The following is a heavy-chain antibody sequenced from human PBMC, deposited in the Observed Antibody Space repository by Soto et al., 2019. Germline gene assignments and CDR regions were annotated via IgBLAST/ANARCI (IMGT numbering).Heavy chain of an antibody. V-gene: IGHV1-69*01. CDR3: ARDGTLYDSSAYYYLD. Sequence: QVQLVQSGAEVKKPGSSVKVSCKASGGTFSRSTITWVRQAPGQGLEWMGGITPLFGTPNYAQRFQGRVTITADESTSTAYMELSSLRSEDTAMYYCARDGTLYDSSAYYYLDWGQGTLVTVSS. CDR2: ITPLFGTP. D-gene: IGHD3-22*01. J-gene: IGHJ4*02. CDR1: GGTFSRST.